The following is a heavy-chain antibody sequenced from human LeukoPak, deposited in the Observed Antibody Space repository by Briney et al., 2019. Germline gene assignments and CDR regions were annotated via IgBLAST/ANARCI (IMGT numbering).Heavy chain of an antibody. J-gene: IGHJ5*02. CDR3: ARDDCSSISCYHNWFDP. V-gene: IGHV3-7*01. CDR2: IRQDGSEK. D-gene: IGHD2-2*01. CDR1: GFTFSSYW. Sequence: GGSLRLSCAASGFTFSSYWMSWVRQAPGKGLEWVANIRQDGSEKYYVDSVKGRFTISRDNAKNSLYLQMNSLRAEDTAVYYCARDDCSSISCYHNWFDPWGQGTLVTASS.